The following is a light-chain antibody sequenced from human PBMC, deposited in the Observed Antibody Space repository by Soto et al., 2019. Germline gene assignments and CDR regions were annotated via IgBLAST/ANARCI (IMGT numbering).Light chain of an antibody. J-gene: IGKJ4*01. CDR1: QSVSSSY. Sequence: ENFFTKPTVTLSWSKGDSSTPSCRAMQSVSSSYLAWYQQKPGQDPRILIYGVSTRATGIPDRFSGSGSGTDFTLTTSRLEPEDFAVYYRQPYGSLVTLGGVNQLDLK. CDR3: QPYGSLVT. CDR2: GVS. V-gene: IGKV3-20*01.